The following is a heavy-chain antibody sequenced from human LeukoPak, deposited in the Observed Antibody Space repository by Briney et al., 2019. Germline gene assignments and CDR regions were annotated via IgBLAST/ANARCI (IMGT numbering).Heavy chain of an antibody. V-gene: IGHV1-8*01. CDR3: ARLSQTPDYYTLGGYYYLGY. D-gene: IGHD3-10*01. Sequence: ASVKVSCQASRYTFTSYDINWVREAAGHGLEWMGWMNPNTGRTGYAQKFQGRITMIRDTSINTAYMELTNLRSEDTAIYYCARLSQTPDYYTLGGYYYLGYWGQGTPVTVSS. J-gene: IGHJ4*02. CDR2: MNPNTGRT. CDR1: RYTFTSYD.